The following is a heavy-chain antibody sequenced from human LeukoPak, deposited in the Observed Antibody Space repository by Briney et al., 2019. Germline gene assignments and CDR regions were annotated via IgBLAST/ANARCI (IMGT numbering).Heavy chain of an antibody. D-gene: IGHD6-19*01. CDR3: ATGGSGWYRGGWFDP. J-gene: IGHJ5*02. CDR1: GYTLTELS. Sequence: ASVKVSCKVSGYTLTELSMHWVRQAPGKGREWMGGFDPEDGETIYAQKFQGRVTMTEDTSTDTAYMELSSLRSEDTAVYYCATGGSGWYRGGWFDPWGQGTLVPVSS. V-gene: IGHV1-24*01. CDR2: FDPEDGET.